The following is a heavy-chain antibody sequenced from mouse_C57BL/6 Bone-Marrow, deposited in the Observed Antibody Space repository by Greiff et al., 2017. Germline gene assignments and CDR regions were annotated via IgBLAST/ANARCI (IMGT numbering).Heavy chain of an antibody. V-gene: IGHV1-74*01. D-gene: IGHD2-1*01. Sequence: VQLQQPGAELVKPGASVKVSCKASGYTFTSYWMHWVNQRPGQGLEWIGRIHPSDSATNYNQKFKGKATLTVDKSTSTAYLQLSSLTSEDSAVYYCAIPLHYYAMDYWGQGTSVTVSS. CDR1: GYTFTSYW. CDR3: AIPLHYYAMDY. J-gene: IGHJ4*01. CDR2: IHPSDSAT.